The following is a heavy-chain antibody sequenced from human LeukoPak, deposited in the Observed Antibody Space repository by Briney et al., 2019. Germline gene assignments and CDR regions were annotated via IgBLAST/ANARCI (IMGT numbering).Heavy chain of an antibody. CDR3: ARGSEVAVAWPDYMDV. Sequence: GASVKVSCKTSGYTFTGYYMHWVRQAPGQGLEWMGWINPNSGGTNYAQKFQGRVTMTRDTSISTAYMELSRLRSDDTAVYYCARGSEVAVAWPDYMDVWGKGTTVTVSS. CDR1: GYTFTGYY. CDR2: INPNSGGT. J-gene: IGHJ6*03. V-gene: IGHV1-2*02. D-gene: IGHD6-19*01.